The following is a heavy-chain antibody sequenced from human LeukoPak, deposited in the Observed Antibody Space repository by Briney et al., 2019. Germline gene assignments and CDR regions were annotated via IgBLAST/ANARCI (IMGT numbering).Heavy chain of an antibody. CDR2: ISSSSSYI. J-gene: IGHJ5*02. V-gene: IGHV3-21*01. CDR1: GFTFSSYS. D-gene: IGHD3-3*01. CDR3: ARGDFGNWFDP. Sequence: KTGGSLRLSCAAPGFTFSSYSMNWVRQAPGKGLEWVSSISSSSSYIYYADSVKGRFTISRDNAKNSLYLQMNSLRAEDTAVYYCARGDFGNWFDPWGQGTLVTVSS.